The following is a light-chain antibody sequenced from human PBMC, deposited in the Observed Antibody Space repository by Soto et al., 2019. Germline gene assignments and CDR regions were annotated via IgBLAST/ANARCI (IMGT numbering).Light chain of an antibody. CDR3: QSYDSRVV. J-gene: IGLJ2*01. CDR2: EDN. CDR1: SGSIASNY. V-gene: IGLV6-57*04. Sequence: NFMLTQPHSVSESPGKTVTISCTRSSGSIASNYVQWYQQRPGSAPTTVIYEDNQRPSGVPDRFSGSIDSFSNSASLTISGLKTEDEADYYCQSYDSRVVFGGGTQLTVL.